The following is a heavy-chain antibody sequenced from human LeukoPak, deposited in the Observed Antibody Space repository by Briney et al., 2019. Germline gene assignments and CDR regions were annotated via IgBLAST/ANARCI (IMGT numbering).Heavy chain of an antibody. CDR3: ARDWDQLVPSKGGPPRYFYFMDV. J-gene: IGHJ6*03. D-gene: IGHD2-15*01. CDR1: GYTFTDYN. Sequence: EASVKVSCKTSGYTFTDYNMHWVRQAPGQGPEWMGWIDPNRGGTIYAHRFQDRVTITRDTSISTVYMELNNLRSDDTAVYYCARDWDQLVPSKGGPPRYFYFMDVWGKGTSVIVSS. V-gene: IGHV1-2*07. CDR2: IDPNRGGT.